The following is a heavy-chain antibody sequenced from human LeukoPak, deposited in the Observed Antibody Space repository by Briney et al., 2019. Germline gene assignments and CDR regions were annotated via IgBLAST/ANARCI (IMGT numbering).Heavy chain of an antibody. V-gene: IGHV4-34*01. CDR1: GGSFSGYY. CDR3: ARRLRWLIRFDY. CDR2: INHSGST. Sequence: PSETLSLTCAVYGGSFSGYYWSWIRQPPGKGLEWIGEINHSGSTNYNPSLKSRVTISVDTSKNQFSLKLSSVTAADTAVYYCARRLRWLIRFDYWGQGTLVTVSS. D-gene: IGHD2-21*01. J-gene: IGHJ4*02.